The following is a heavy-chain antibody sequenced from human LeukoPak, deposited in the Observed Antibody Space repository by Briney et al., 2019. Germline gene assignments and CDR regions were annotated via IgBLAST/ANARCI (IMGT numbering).Heavy chain of an antibody. J-gene: IGHJ3*02. CDR3: AKGPRRSTHAFDI. V-gene: IGHV3-23*01. Sequence: QPGGSLRLSCAASGFTFSSYAMGWVRQAPGKGLEWVSAISGSGGSTYYADSVKGRFTISRDNSKNTLYLQMNSLRAEDTAVYYCAKGPRRSTHAFDIWGQGTMVTVSS. CDR2: ISGSGGST. CDR1: GFTFSSYA.